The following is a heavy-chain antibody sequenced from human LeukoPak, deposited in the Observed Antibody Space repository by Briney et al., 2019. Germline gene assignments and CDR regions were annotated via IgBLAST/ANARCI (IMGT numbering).Heavy chain of an antibody. CDR3: AKYGSGSYTYFDY. CDR1: GFTFSSYG. D-gene: IGHD3-10*01. J-gene: IGHJ4*02. V-gene: IGHV3-30*18. CDR2: ISYDGSNK. Sequence: PGGSLRLSCAASGFTFSSYGMHWVRQAPGKGLEWVAVISYDGSNKYHADSVKGRFTISRDNSKNTLYLQMNSLRAEDTAVYYCAKYGSGSYTYFDYWGQGTLVTVSS.